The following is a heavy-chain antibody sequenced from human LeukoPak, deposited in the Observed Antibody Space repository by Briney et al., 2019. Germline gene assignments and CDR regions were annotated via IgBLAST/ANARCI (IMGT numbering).Heavy chain of an antibody. CDR1: GGSISTYY. Sequence: SETLSLTCTVSGGSISTYYWNWIRQSPGKGLEWIGYIYHSGGTTYNPSLKSRVTISVDTSKNQFSLKLTSVTAADTAVYYCARDSTSGSYFDYWGQGILVTVSS. J-gene: IGHJ4*02. V-gene: IGHV4-59*01. D-gene: IGHD1-26*01. CDR3: ARDSTSGSYFDY. CDR2: IYHSGGT.